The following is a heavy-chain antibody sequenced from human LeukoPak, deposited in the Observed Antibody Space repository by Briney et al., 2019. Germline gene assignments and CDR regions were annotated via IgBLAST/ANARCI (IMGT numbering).Heavy chain of an antibody. CDR2: IKQDGSEK. J-gene: IGHJ4*02. CDR3: ARDHKRWLGYYFDY. CDR1: GFTFNSYW. V-gene: IGHV3-7*05. D-gene: IGHD6-19*01. Sequence: GGSLRLSCAASGFTFNSYWMSWVRQAPGKGLEWVANIKQDGSEKYYVDSVKGRFTISRDNAKNSLYLQMNSLRAEDTAVYYCARDHKRWLGYYFDYWGQGTLVTVSS.